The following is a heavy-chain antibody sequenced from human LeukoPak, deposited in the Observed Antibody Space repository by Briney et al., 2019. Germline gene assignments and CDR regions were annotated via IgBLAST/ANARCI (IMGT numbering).Heavy chain of an antibody. CDR1: GYTFTSYG. J-gene: IGHJ6*02. D-gene: IGHD2-2*02. CDR3: ARVRTVVVPAAIEYYYYYGMDV. CDR2: ISAYNGNT. Sequence: ASVKVSCKASGYTFTSYGISWVRRAPGQGLGWMGWISAYNGNTNYAQKLQGRVTMTTDTSTSTAYMELRSLRSDDTAVYYCARVRTVVVPAAIEYYYYYGMDVWGQGTTVTVSS. V-gene: IGHV1-18*01.